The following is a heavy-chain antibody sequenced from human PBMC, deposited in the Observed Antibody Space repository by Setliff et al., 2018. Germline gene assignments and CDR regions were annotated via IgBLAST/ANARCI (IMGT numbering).Heavy chain of an antibody. Sequence: GPSVKVSCKASGGTFSNFAISWVRQAPGQGFEWLGGIIPMFRTPEYAQKFQGRVTISADESRTAVYMELSSLRFDDTAVYYCARVQWEIAVKFHYNRMDVWGEGTQVTVS. J-gene: IGHJ6*02. CDR1: GGTFSNFA. CDR3: ARVQWEIAVKFHYNRMDV. D-gene: IGHD1-26*01. V-gene: IGHV1-69*13. CDR2: IIPMFRTP.